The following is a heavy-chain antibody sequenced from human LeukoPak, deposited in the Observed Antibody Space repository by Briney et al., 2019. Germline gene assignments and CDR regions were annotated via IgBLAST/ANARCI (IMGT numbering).Heavy chain of an antibody. CDR3: ARLYDSSGEYFDY. D-gene: IGHD3-22*01. V-gene: IGHV3-23*01. CDR2: ISGSGGST. Sequence: PGGSLRLSCAASGFTFSSYAMSWVRQAPGKGLEWVSAISGSGGSTYYADSVKGRFTISRDNSKSTLYLQMNSLRAEDTAVYYCARLYDSSGEYFDYWGQGTLVTVSS. CDR1: GFTFSSYA. J-gene: IGHJ4*02.